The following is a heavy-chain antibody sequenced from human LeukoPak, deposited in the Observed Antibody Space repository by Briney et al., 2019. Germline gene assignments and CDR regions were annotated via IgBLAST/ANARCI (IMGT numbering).Heavy chain of an antibody. D-gene: IGHD3-3*01. V-gene: IGHV3-15*01. CDR3: TTTLRFLEWFDY. CDR2: IKSKTDGGTT. Sequence: GGSLRLSCAASGFTFSNAWMSWVRQAPGKGLEWVGRIKSKTDGGTTDYAAPVKGRFTISRDDSKNTLYLQMNSLKTEDTAVYYCTTTLRFLEWFDYWGQGTPVTVSS. CDR1: GFTFSNAW. J-gene: IGHJ4*02.